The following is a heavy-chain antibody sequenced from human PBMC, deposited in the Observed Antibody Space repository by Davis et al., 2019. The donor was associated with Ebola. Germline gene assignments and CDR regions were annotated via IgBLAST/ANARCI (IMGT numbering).Heavy chain of an antibody. CDR2: ISAYNGNT. V-gene: IGHV1-18*01. D-gene: IGHD2-15*01. CDR3: ARDIPVVAATYYYYYGMDV. Sequence: VSCTASGYTFTSSGISWVRQAPGQGLEWMGWISAYNGNTNYAQKLQGRVTMTTDTSMSTAYMELRSLRSDDTAVYYCARDIPVVAATYYYYYGMDVWGQGTTVTVSS. J-gene: IGHJ6*02. CDR1: GYTFTSSG.